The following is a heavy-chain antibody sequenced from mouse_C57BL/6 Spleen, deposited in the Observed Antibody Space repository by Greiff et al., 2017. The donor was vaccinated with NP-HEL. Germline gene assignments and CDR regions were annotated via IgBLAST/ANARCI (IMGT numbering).Heavy chain of an antibody. V-gene: IGHV1-22*01. J-gene: IGHJ2*01. CDR3: ARDPVVAPDY. CDR2: INPNNGGT. Sequence: EVQLQQSGPELVKPGASVTMSCKASGYTFTDYNMHWVKQSHGKSLEWIGYINPNNGGTSYNQKFKGKATLTVNKSSSTAYMGRRSLTSEDSAFYDCARDPVVAPDYWGQGTTLTVSS. D-gene: IGHD1-1*01. CDR1: GYTFTDYN.